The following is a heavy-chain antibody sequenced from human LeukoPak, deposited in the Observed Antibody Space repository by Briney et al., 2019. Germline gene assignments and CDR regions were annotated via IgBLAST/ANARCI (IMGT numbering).Heavy chain of an antibody. CDR2: IISSGTTR. D-gene: IGHD3-22*01. CDR1: GFMFSNYV. V-gene: IGHV3-23*01. Sequence: GGSLRLSCAASGFMFSNYVISWVRQAPGKGLEWLTAIISSGTTRYYAESVKGRFTISRDNSNNTVFLEMNSLRVEDTAVYYCAKGLTIWSSGSLDHWGQGTLVTVSS. CDR3: AKGLTIWSSGSLDH. J-gene: IGHJ4*02.